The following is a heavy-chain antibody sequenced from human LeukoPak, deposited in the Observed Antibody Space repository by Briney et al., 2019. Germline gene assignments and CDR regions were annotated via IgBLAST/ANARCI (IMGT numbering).Heavy chain of an antibody. D-gene: IGHD1-1*01. CDR3: AKGVASSIWNAMDV. J-gene: IGHJ4*02. Sequence: GGSLRLSCAASGFTFSSYSMNWVRQAPGKGLEWVSSISSSSYIYYADSVKGRFTISRDNAKNSLYLQMSSLRAEDTAVYYCAKGVASSIWNAMDVWGQGTLVTVSS. V-gene: IGHV3-21*01. CDR1: GFTFSSYS. CDR2: ISSSSYI.